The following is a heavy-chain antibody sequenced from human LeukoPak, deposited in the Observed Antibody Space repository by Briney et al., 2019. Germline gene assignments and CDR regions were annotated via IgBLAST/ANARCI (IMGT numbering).Heavy chain of an antibody. J-gene: IGHJ5*02. CDR1: GYSFTSYW. CDR3: ARLVKQQLVPWFDP. Sequence: GESLKISCKGSGYSFTSYWIGWVRQMPGRGLEWMGIIYPGDSDARYSPSFQGQVTISADKSISTAYLQWSSLKASDTAMYYCARLVKQQLVPWFDPWGQGTLVTVSS. CDR2: IYPGDSDA. D-gene: IGHD6-13*01. V-gene: IGHV5-51*01.